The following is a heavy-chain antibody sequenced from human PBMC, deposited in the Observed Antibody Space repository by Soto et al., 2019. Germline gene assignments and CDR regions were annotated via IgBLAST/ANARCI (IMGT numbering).Heavy chain of an antibody. V-gene: IGHV4-59*01. CDR1: GGSISTNY. Sequence: QVQLQESGPGLVKPSETLSLTCTVSGGSISTNYWSWIRQPPGKGLVWIGYIYYSGSTDYNPSLKSRVTISVDTSKNQFSLKLTSVTAADTAVYYCARGGWSNDYWGQGTLVTVSS. CDR2: IYYSGST. CDR3: ARGGWSNDY. J-gene: IGHJ4*02.